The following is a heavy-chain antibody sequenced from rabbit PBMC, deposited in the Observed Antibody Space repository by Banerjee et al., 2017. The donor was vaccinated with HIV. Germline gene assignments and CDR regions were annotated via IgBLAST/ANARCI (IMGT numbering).Heavy chain of an antibody. D-gene: IGHD6-1*01. CDR3: ARSYAGYYSYGLNL. Sequence: QSLEESGGDLVKPGASLTLTCTASGFTISSGYDMCWVRQAPGKGLEWIACIDTDSGSSYYASWAKGPFTISKTSSTTVTLQMTSLTAADTATYFCARSYAGYYSYGLNLWGQGTLVTVS. V-gene: IGHV1S40*01. CDR1: GFTISSGYD. J-gene: IGHJ4*01. CDR2: IDTDSGSS.